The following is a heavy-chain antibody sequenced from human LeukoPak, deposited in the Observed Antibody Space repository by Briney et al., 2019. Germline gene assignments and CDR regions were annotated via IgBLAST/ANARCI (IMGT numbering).Heavy chain of an antibody. CDR3: ASQYYDSSGYGFRYWFDP. D-gene: IGHD3-22*01. CDR2: INPNSGGT. J-gene: IGHJ5*02. V-gene: IGHV1-2*02. Sequence: ASVKVSCKASGYTFTGYYMHWVRQAPGQGLEWMGWINPNSGGTNYAQKFQGRVTMTRDTSISTAYMELSRLRSDDTAVYYCASQYYDSSGYGFRYWFDPWGQGTLVTVSS. CDR1: GYTFTGYY.